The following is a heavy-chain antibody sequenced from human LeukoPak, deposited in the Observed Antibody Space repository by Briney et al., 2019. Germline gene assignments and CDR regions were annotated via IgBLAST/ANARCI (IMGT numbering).Heavy chain of an antibody. V-gene: IGHV1-2*04. CDR3: ARDLVSPRSAFDI. J-gene: IGHJ3*02. D-gene: IGHD2-15*01. CDR2: INPNSGGT. Sequence: GASVKVSCKASGYTFTGYYMHWVRQAPGQGLEWMGWINPNSGGTNYAQKFQGWVTMTRDTSISTAYMELSRLRSDDTAVYYCARDLVSPRSAFDIWGQGTMVTVSS. CDR1: GYTFTGYY.